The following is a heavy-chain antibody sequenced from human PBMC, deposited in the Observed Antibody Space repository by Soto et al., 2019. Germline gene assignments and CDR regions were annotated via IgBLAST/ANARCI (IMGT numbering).Heavy chain of an antibody. V-gene: IGHV3-23*01. CDR2: ISGSGGST. Sequence: EVQLLESEGGLVQPGGSLRLSCAASGFTFSSYAMSWVRQAPGKGLEWVSAISGSGGSTYYADSVKGRFTISRDNSKNTLYLQMNSLRAEDTAVYYCAKRSSRMRSPGQIDYWGQGTLVTVSS. D-gene: IGHD2-15*01. J-gene: IGHJ4*02. CDR1: GFTFSSYA. CDR3: AKRSSRMRSPGQIDY.